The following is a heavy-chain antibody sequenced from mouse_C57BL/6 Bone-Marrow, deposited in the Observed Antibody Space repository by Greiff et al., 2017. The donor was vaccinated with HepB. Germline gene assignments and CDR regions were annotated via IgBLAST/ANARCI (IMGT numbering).Heavy chain of an antibody. V-gene: IGHV2-9*01. D-gene: IGHD2-3*01. J-gene: IGHJ1*03. Sequence: VQRVESGPGLVAPSQSLSITCTVSGFSLTSYGVDWVRQPPGKGLEWLGVIWGGGSTNYNSALMSRLSISKDNSKSQVFLKMNSLQTDDTAMYYCAKHPYDGYSRWYFDVWGTGTTVTVSS. CDR2: IWGGGST. CDR3: AKHPYDGYSRWYFDV. CDR1: GFSLTSYG.